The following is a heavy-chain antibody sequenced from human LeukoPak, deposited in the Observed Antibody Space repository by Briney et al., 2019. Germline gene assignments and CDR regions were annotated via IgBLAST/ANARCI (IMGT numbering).Heavy chain of an antibody. D-gene: IGHD3-22*01. J-gene: IGHJ3*02. CDR1: GFSLSTSGVG. V-gene: IGHV2-5*01. Sequence: SGPTLVKPTQTLTLTCTFSGFSLSTSGVGVGWIRQPPGKALECLALIYWNDDKRYSPSLKSRLTITKDTSKNQVVLTMTNMDPVDTATYYCAHSLYYYDSSGYGDAFDIWGQGTLVTVSS. CDR3: AHSLYYYDSSGYGDAFDI. CDR2: IYWNDDK.